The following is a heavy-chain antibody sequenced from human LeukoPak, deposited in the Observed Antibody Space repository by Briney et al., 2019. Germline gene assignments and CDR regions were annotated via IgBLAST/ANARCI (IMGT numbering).Heavy chain of an antibody. Sequence: PGGSLRLSCAASGFTVSSNYMSWVRQAPGKGLEWVSVIYSGGSTYYADSVKGRFTISRDNSKNTLYLQMNSLRAEDTAVYYCALSRHGELRLGELSLNYWGQESLVTVSS. CDR1: GFTVSSNY. J-gene: IGHJ4*02. CDR2: IYSGGST. CDR3: ALSRHGELRLGELSLNY. V-gene: IGHV3-53*01. D-gene: IGHD3-16*02.